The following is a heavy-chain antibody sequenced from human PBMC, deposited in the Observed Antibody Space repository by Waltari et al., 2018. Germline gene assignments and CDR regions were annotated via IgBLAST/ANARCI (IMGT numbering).Heavy chain of an antibody. CDR1: GGSFSGYY. D-gene: IGHD3-22*01. CDR3: ARGDVLKDSSGLS. Sequence: QVQLQQWGAGLLKPSETLSLTCAVYGGSFSGYYWSGIRQPPGKGLEWIGEINHSGSTNYNPSLKSRVTISVDTSKNQFSLKLSSVTAADTAVYYCARGDVLKDSSGLSWGQGTLVTVSS. V-gene: IGHV4-34*01. J-gene: IGHJ5*02. CDR2: INHSGST.